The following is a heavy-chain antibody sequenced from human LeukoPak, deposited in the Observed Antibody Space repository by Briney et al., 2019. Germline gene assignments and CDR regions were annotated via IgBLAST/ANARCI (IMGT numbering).Heavy chain of an antibody. D-gene: IGHD6-19*01. CDR2: INHSLTT. CDR1: GGSFXGYY. Sequence: TXSXTCXVXGGSFXGYYWRWISQPPGKGVEWIGEINHSLTTNYNPSLTTPVPISVDTSKNQFSLKLSSVTAADTAVYYCALWPAVAGIERLDYWGQGTLVTVSS. J-gene: IGHJ4*02. V-gene: IGHV4-34*01. CDR3: ALWPAVAGIERLDY.